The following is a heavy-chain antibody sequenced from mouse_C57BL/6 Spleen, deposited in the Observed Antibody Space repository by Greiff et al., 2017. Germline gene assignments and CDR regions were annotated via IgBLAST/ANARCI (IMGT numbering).Heavy chain of an antibody. CDR1: GFTFSSYA. CDR3: ARDYYGSSYAMDY. Sequence: EVKLVESGGGLVKPGGSLKLSCAASGFTFSSYAMSWVRQTPEKRLEWVATISDGGSYTYYPDNVKGRFTISRANAKNNLYLQMSHLKSEDTAMYYCARDYYGSSYAMDYWGQGTSVTVSS. V-gene: IGHV5-4*01. J-gene: IGHJ4*01. D-gene: IGHD1-1*01. CDR2: ISDGGSYT.